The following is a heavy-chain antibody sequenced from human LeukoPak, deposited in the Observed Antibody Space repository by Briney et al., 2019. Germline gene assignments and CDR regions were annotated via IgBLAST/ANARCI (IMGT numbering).Heavy chain of an antibody. CDR2: ISGGGGAA. CDR3: AKGWLNWYFDL. J-gene: IGHJ2*01. D-gene: IGHD5-24*01. Sequence: PGGSLRLSCAASGLTFSTSTMSWVRQAPGKGLECVSGISGGGGAAYYADSVKGRFTISRDNSKNTLFLQMNSLRAEDTAVYYCAKGWLNWYFDLWGRGTLVTVSS. V-gene: IGHV3-23*01. CDR1: GLTFSTST.